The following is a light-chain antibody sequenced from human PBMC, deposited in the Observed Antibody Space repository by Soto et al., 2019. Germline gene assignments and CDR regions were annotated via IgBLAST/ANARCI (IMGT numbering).Light chain of an antibody. J-gene: IGLJ1*01. CDR2: EVA. CDR1: SSDVGGYDY. Sequence: QSALTQPASVSGSPGQSIAISCTGTSSDVGGYDYVSWYQQQPDKAPKLMIYEVAKRPSGVSNRFSGSKSGNTASLTISGLPAEDAADYYCSSHTSGSTRVFGTGTQLTVL. CDR3: SSHTSGSTRV. V-gene: IGLV2-14*01.